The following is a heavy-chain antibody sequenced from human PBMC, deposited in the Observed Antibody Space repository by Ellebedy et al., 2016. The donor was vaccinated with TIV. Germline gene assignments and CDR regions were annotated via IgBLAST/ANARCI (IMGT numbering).Heavy chain of an antibody. CDR1: GYTFTDYA. Sequence: AASVKVSCKASGYTFTDYAMHWVRQAPGQGLEWMGWISAYNGNTNYAQKLQGRVTMTTDTSTSTAYMEVRSLRSDDTAVYYCAREGYYGSGSSNYYYYGMDVWGQGTTVTVSS. CDR3: AREGYYGSGSSNYYYYGMDV. V-gene: IGHV1-18*01. J-gene: IGHJ6*02. D-gene: IGHD3-10*01. CDR2: ISAYNGNT.